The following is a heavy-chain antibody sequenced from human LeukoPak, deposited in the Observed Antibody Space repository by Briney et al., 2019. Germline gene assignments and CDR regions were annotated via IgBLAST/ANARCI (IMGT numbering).Heavy chain of an antibody. Sequence: PSETLSLTCAVYGGSFSGYYWSWIRQPPGKGLECIGYIYYSGSTNYNPSLKSRVTMSLDTSTNQFSLKLSSVTAADTAVYYCAKGDDVEMYTSRWYAFYYWGQGILVTVSS. V-gene: IGHV4-59*12. CDR1: GGSFSGYY. D-gene: IGHD6-13*01. CDR2: IYYSGST. CDR3: AKGDDVEMYTSRWYAFYY. J-gene: IGHJ4*02.